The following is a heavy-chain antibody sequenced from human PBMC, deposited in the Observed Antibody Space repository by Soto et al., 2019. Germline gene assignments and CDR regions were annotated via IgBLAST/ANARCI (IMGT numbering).Heavy chain of an antibody. CDR3: ARESHDILTGPPWVWYFDL. CDR1: GGSFSGYY. V-gene: IGHV4-34*01. CDR2: INDRGSI. J-gene: IGHJ2*01. D-gene: IGHD3-9*01. Sequence: QVQLQQWGAGPLRPLETLSLTCGVSGGSFSGYYWAWIRQPPGTGLEWIGEINDRGSINYNPSLKSRVSISVDTSKNHYSLNLRSVTAADTAVYYCARESHDILTGPPWVWYFDLWGRGNLVTVSS.